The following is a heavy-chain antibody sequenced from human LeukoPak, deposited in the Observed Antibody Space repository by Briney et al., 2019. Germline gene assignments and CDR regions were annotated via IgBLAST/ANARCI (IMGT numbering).Heavy chain of an antibody. CDR1: GGSFSGYY. V-gene: IGHV4-34*01. CDR3: ARWSGYSYGFLRY. J-gene: IGHJ4*02. CDR2: INHSGST. Sequence: SETLSLTCAVYGGSFSGYYWSWIRQPPGKGLEWIGEINHSGSTNYNPSLESRVTISVDTSKNQFSLKLSSVTAADTAVYYCARWSGYSYGFLRYWGQGTLVTVSS. D-gene: IGHD5-18*01.